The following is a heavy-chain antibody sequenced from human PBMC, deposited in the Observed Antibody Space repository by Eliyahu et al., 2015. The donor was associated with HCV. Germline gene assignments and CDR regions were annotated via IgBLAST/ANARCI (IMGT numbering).Heavy chain of an antibody. CDR2: IYWNDDK. CDR1: GFSLSTSGVG. J-gene: IGHJ4*02. V-gene: IGHV2-5*01. D-gene: IGHD3-22*01. CDR3: AHSANYYDSSYPDY. Sequence: QITLKESGPTLVKPTQTLTLTCTFSGFSLSTSGVGVGWIRQPPGKALEWLALIYWNDDKRYRPSLKSRLTITKDTSKNQVVLTMTNMDPVDTATYYCAHSANYYDSSYPDYWGQGTLVTVSS.